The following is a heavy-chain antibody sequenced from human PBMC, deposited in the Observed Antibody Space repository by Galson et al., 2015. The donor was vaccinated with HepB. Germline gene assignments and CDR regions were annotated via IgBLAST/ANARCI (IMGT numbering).Heavy chain of an antibody. J-gene: IGHJ4*02. CDR2: ISSSSSYI. D-gene: IGHD2-15*01. CDR1: GFTFSSYS. Sequence: SLRLSCAASGFTFSSYSMNWVRQAPGKGLEWVSPISSSSSYIYYADSVKGRFTISRDNAKNSLYLQMNSLRAEDTAVYYCARVGGYCSGGSCYMVHDYWGQGTLVTVSS. V-gene: IGHV3-21*01. CDR3: ARVGGYCSGGSCYMVHDY.